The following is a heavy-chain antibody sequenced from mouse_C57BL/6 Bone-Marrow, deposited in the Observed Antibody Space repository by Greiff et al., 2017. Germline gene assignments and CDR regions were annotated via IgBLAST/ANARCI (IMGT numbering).Heavy chain of an antibody. V-gene: IGHV1-15*01. CDR2: IDPETGGT. D-gene: IGHD1-1*01. Sequence: VQLQQSGAELVRPGASVTLSCKASGYTFTDYEMHWVKQTPVHGLEWIGAIDPETGGTAYNQKFKGKAILTADKSSSPAYIELRSLTSEDSAVYYCTRRPYYGSSYPFAYWGQGTLVTVSA. CDR3: TRRPYYGSSYPFAY. CDR1: GYTFTDYE. J-gene: IGHJ3*01.